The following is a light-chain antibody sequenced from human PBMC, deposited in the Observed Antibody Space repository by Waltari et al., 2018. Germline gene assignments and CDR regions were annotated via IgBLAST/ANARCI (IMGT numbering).Light chain of an antibody. J-gene: IGKJ1*01. CDR3: QQYYCSRT. CDR1: QSVLYNSNDKNY. Sequence: QSVLYNSNDKNYLAWYQQKPGQPPKLLIYWASTRESGVPDRFSGSGSGTDFTLTISSLQAEDVAVYYCQQYYCSRTFGQGTKVEIK. V-gene: IGKV4-1*01. CDR2: WAS.